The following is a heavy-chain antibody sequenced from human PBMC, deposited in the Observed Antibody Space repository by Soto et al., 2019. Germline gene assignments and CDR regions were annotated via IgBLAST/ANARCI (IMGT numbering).Heavy chain of an antibody. Sequence: AESLKICCQVSGDISACYWITCFLQNREKVLEWMGRIDPSDSQTYYSPSFRGHVTISVTKSITTVFLQWGSLRASATAMYYWARQIYDSDPGPNFQYYFDSRGQGTPVPVSS. D-gene: IGHD5-12*01. CDR2: IDPSDSQT. CDR3: ARQIYDSDPGPNFQYYFDS. CDR1: GDISACYW. V-gene: IGHV5-10-1*01. J-gene: IGHJ4*02.